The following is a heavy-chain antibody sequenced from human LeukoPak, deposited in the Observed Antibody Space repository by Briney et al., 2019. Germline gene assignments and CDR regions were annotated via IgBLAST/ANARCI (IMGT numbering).Heavy chain of an antibody. J-gene: IGHJ4*02. CDR2: TYYRSKWYN. CDR1: GDSVSSKSAA. Sequence: SQTLSLTCAISGDSVSSKSAAWNWIRQSPSRGLEWLGRTYYRSKWYNDYAVFLKSRITINPDTSKNQFSLQLNSVTAEDTALYYCARDFAGIGGYFDFWGQGTLVTVSS. D-gene: IGHD1-1*01. V-gene: IGHV6-1*01. CDR3: ARDFAGIGGYFDF.